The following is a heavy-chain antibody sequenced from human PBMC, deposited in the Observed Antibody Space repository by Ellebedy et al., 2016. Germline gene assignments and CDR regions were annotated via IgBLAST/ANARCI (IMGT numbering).Heavy chain of an antibody. V-gene: IGHV3-48*01. Sequence: FTFSRDNAKNSLFLQMNSLRAEDTAVYYCAREALATLGFSAFDIWGQGTMVTVSS. CDR3: AREALATLGFSAFDI. D-gene: IGHD6-13*01. J-gene: IGHJ3*02.